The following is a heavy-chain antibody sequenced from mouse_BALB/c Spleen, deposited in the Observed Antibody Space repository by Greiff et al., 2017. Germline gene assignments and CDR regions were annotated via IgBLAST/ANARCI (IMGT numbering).Heavy chain of an antibody. V-gene: IGHV1S127*01. CDR1: GYTFTSYW. CDR2: IDPSDSYT. J-gene: IGHJ4*01. Sequence: VQLQQPGAELVKPGASVKMSCKASGYTFTSYWMHWVKQRPGQGLEWIGTIDPSDSYTSYNQKFKGKATLTVDTSSSTAHMQLSSLTSEDSAVYYCTRDQYGNYLYAMDYWGQGTSVTVSS. CDR3: TRDQYGNYLYAMDY. D-gene: IGHD2-10*02.